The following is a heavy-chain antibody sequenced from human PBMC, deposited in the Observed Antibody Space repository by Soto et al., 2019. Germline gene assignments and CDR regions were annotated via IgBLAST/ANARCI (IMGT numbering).Heavy chain of an antibody. D-gene: IGHD2-2*01. CDR1: GGSISSYY. CDR3: ASLRGTSLGGSYYYYYMDV. CDR2: IYYSGST. V-gene: IGHV4-59*08. J-gene: IGHJ6*03. Sequence: SSETLSLTCTVSGGSISSYYWSWIRQPPGKGLEWIGYIYYSGSTNYNPSLKSRVTISVDTSKSQFSLKLSSVTAADTAVYYCASLRGTSLGGSYYYYYMDVWGKGTTVTVSS.